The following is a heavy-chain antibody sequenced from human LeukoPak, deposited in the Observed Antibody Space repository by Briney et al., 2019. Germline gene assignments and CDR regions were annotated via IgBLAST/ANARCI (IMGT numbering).Heavy chain of an antibody. CDR1: GGSISSYY. Sequence: SETLSLTXTVSGGSISSYYWSWIRQPPGKGLEWIGYIYYSGSTNYNPSLKSRVTISVDTSKNQFSLKLSSVTAADTAVYYCARATRTYYDFSYYMDVWAKGPRSPSP. CDR3: ARATRTYYDFSYYMDV. D-gene: IGHD3-3*01. CDR2: IYYSGST. V-gene: IGHV4-59*01. J-gene: IGHJ6*03.